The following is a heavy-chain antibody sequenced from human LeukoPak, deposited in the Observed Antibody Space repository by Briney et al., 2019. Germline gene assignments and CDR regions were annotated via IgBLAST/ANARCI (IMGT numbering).Heavy chain of an antibody. Sequence: PGGSLRLSCAASGFTFSNAWMSWVRQAPGKGLEWVARIKSKTDGGTTDYAAPVKGRFTISRDDSKNTLYLQMNSLKTEDTAVYYCTTEQWLVRAPFDYWGQGTLVTVSS. V-gene: IGHV3-15*01. CDR1: GFTFSNAW. CDR2: IKSKTDGGTT. D-gene: IGHD6-19*01. J-gene: IGHJ4*02. CDR3: TTEQWLVRAPFDY.